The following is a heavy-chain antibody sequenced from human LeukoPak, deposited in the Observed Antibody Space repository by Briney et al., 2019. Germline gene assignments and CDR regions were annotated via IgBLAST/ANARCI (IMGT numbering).Heavy chain of an antibody. V-gene: IGHV3-33*01. Sequence: GGSLRLSCAASGFTFSSYGMHWVRQAPGKGLEWVALIWYDGSNKYYADSVKGRFTISRDNSKNTVYLQVNSLRAEDTAVYYCARQSYYYDSSGYYHDYWGQGTLVTVSS. CDR1: GFTFSSYG. CDR3: ARQSYYYDSSGYYHDY. CDR2: IWYDGSNK. D-gene: IGHD3-22*01. J-gene: IGHJ4*02.